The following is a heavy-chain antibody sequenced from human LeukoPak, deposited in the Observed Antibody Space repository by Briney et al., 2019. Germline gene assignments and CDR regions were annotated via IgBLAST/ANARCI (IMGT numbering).Heavy chain of an antibody. CDR1: GGSISSGSYY. Sequence: PSETLSLTCTGSGGSISSGSYYWSWIRQPAGKGLEWIGRIYTSGSTNYNPSLKSRVTISVDTSKNQFSLKLSSVTAADTAAYYCARDPIGRFLEWLGFDPWGQGTLVTVSS. V-gene: IGHV4-61*02. CDR3: ARDPIGRFLEWLGFDP. CDR2: IYTSGST. D-gene: IGHD3-3*01. J-gene: IGHJ5*02.